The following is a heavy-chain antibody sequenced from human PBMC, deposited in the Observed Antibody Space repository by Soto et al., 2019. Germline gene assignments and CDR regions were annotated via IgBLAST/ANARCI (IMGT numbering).Heavy chain of an antibody. CDR2: IIPIFGTA. V-gene: IGHV1-69*12. CDR1: GGTFSSYT. CDR3: ARQGESSGSYYYGMDV. D-gene: IGHD3-22*01. J-gene: IGHJ6*02. Sequence: QDQLVQSGAEVKKPGSSVKVSCKASGGTFSSYTISWVRQAPGQGLEWMGGIIPIFGTANYAQRFQGRVTITADESTSTAYMELSSLRSEDTAVYYCARQGESSGSYYYGMDVWGQGTTVIVSS.